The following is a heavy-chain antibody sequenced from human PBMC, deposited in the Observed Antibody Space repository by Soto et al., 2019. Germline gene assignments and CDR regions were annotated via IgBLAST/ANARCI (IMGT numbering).Heavy chain of an antibody. J-gene: IGHJ4*02. V-gene: IGHV3-23*01. CDR2: ISGSGTNT. Sequence: GGSLRLSCAASGFTFSSYAMSWVRQAPGKGLEWVSTISGSGTNTYFADSVKGRFTISRDNSKNTLFLQMNSPRAEDTAVYYCAIRISTVTTDYFDYRGQGTLVTVSS. D-gene: IGHD4-17*01. CDR3: AIRISTVTTDYFDY. CDR1: GFTFSSYA.